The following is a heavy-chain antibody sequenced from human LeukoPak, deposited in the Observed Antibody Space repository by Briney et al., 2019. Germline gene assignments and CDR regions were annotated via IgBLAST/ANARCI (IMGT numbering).Heavy chain of an antibody. J-gene: IGHJ3*02. CDR3: ARESNTAMGREGAFDI. Sequence: SETLSLTCTVSGGSISSYYWSWIRQPAGKGLEWIGRIYTSGSTNYNPSLKSRVTMSVDTSKNQFSLKLSSVTAADTAVYYCARESNTAMGREGAFDIWGQGTMVTVSS. CDR1: GGSISSYY. D-gene: IGHD5-18*01. V-gene: IGHV4-4*07. CDR2: IYTSGST.